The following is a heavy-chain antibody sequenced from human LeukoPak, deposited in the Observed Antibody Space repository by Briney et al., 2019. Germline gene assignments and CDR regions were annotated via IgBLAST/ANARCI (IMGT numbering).Heavy chain of an antibody. CDR2: IRSKANSYAT. CDR3: TTLLVGATNEGGYFDY. D-gene: IGHD1-26*01. J-gene: IGHJ4*02. CDR1: GFTFSGSA. Sequence: GGSLKLSCAASGFTFSGSAMHWVRQASGKGLEWVGRIRSKANSYATAYAASVKGRFTISRDDSKNTLYLQMNSLKTEDTAVYYCTTLLVGATNEGGYFDYWGQGTLVTVSS. V-gene: IGHV3-73*01.